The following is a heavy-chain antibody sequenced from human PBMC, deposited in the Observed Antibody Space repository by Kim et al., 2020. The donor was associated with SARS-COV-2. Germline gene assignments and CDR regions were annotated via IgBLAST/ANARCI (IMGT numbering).Heavy chain of an antibody. V-gene: IGHV3-7*03. D-gene: IGHD5-18*01. CDR1: GFTFSSYW. CDR2: IKQDGSEK. CDR3: AREGYSYGYIRVYFDY. Sequence: GGSLRLSCAASGFTFSSYWMSWVRQAPGKGLEWVANIKQDGSEKYYVDSVKGRFTISRDNAKNSLYLQMNSLRAEDTAVYYCAREGYSYGYIRVYFDYWGQGTLVTVSS. J-gene: IGHJ4*02.